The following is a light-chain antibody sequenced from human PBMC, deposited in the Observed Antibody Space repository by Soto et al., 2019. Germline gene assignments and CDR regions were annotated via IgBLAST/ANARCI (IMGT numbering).Light chain of an antibody. CDR1: QRIRSD. V-gene: IGKV1-17*01. Sequence: DIQMTQSPSSLSASVVDRVTSTCRASQRIRSDLGWFQQKPGQAPKRLIYAASYLQSGVPSRFSGSASGREFTLTISSLQPEDVAMYYCLQLNSFPRTFGQGTKVEIK. CDR3: LQLNSFPRT. J-gene: IGKJ1*01. CDR2: AAS.